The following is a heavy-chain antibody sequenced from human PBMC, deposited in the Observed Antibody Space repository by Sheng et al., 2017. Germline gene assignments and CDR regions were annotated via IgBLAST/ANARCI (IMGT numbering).Heavy chain of an antibody. CDR2: IILSLDKA. V-gene: IGHV1-69*04. CDR1: GGTFSDYA. J-gene: IGHJ5*02. CDR3: ARLARIDP. Sequence: QVHLVQSGPEVKKPGSSVKVSCKASGGTFSDYAISWVRQAPGQGLEWMGGIILSLDKANYARKFQGRVAITADKSTSTVYMELSSLRSEDTAVYYCARLARIDPWGRGNPSVTVSS.